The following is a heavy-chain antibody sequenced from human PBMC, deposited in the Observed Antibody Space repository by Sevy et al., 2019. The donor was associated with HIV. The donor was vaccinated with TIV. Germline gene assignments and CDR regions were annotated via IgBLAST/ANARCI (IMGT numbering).Heavy chain of an antibody. CDR1: DYSINSGYY. J-gene: IGHJ1*01. V-gene: IGHV4-38-2*01. CDR2: INYSGSA. CDR3: ARSEYSGNYIEYFEY. D-gene: IGHD5-12*01. Sequence: SQTLSLTSVVSDYSINSGYYWSWIRQSPGKGLEWIGSINYSGSAHYNPSLMRRGTVSVDPAKNQFSLNVNSVTAVDSDVYYCARSEYSGNYIEYFEYWGQGTLVTVSS.